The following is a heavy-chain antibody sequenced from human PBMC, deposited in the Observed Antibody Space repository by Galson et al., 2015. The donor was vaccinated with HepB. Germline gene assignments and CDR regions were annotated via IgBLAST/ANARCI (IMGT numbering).Heavy chain of an antibody. D-gene: IGHD4-17*01. J-gene: IGHJ6*02. CDR2: MSYDGSTK. V-gene: IGHV3-30-3*01. CDR1: GFTFSTYS. Sequence: SLRLSCAASGFTFSTYSMHWVRQAPGKGLQWVAVMSYDGSTKYYAGSVKGRFTISRDNSKNTLYLQMNSLRAEDTALYYCARTMTSVTTDYYYYGMDVWGQGTTVTVSS. CDR3: ARTMTSVTTDYYYYGMDV.